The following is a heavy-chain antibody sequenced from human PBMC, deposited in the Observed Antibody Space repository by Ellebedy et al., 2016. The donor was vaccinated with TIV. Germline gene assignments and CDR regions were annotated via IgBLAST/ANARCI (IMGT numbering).Heavy chain of an antibody. V-gene: IGHV3-23*01. CDR3: ARGTSDFLSYYEY. Sequence: PGGSLRLSCVVSGFSFRTYGMTWVRQAPGKGLEWVSLISGGGDNPHYADSVKGRFNISRDYSKNTLYLDMNSLRADDTATYYCARGTSDFLSYYEYWGQGTLVTVSS. CDR2: ISGGGDNP. CDR1: GFSFRTYG. D-gene: IGHD3-10*01. J-gene: IGHJ4*02.